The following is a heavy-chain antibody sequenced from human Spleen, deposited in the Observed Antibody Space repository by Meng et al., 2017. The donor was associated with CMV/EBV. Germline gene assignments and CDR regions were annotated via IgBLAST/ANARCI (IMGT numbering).Heavy chain of an antibody. CDR3: ARDLPHDNSYGMDV. CDR2: ISYDGSNK. CDR1: GFTFSSYG. Sequence: GGSLRLSCAASGFTFSSYGMHWGRQAPGKGLEWVAVISYDGSNKYYADSVKGRFTISRDNSENTLYLQMNSLRAEDTAVYYCARDLPHDNSYGMDVWGQGTTVTVSS. J-gene: IGHJ6*02. D-gene: IGHD5-24*01. V-gene: IGHV3-30*19.